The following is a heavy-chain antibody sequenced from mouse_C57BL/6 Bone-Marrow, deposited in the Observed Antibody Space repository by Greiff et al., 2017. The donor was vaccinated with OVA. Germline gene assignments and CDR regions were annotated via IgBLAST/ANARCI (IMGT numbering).Heavy chain of an antibody. CDR3: TVTVRVAY. J-gene: IGHJ3*01. CDR1: GFTFSNYW. D-gene: IGHD4-1*01. Sequence: EVKLVESGGGLVQPGGSMKLSCVASGFTFSNYWMNWVRQSPEKGLEWVAQIRLKSDNYATHYAESVKGRFTISRDDSKSSVYLQMNNLRAEDTGIYYCTVTVRVAYWGQGTLVTVSA. CDR2: IRLKSDNYAT. V-gene: IGHV6-3*01.